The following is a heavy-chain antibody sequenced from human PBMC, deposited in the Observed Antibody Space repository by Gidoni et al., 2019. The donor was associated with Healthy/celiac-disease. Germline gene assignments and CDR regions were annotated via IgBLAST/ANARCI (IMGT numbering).Heavy chain of an antibody. J-gene: IGHJ3*02. CDR2: ISGSGGST. CDR3: ARSGYYGSGSSTDAFDI. V-gene: IGHV3-23*04. D-gene: IGHD3-10*01. CDR1: GFTFSSYA. Sequence: EVQLVESGGGLVQPGGSLRLSCAASGFTFSSYAMSWVRQAPGKGLEWVSAISGSGGSTYYADSVKGRFTISRDNSKNTLYLQMNSLRAEDTAVYYCARSGYYGSGSSTDAFDIWGQGTMVTVSS.